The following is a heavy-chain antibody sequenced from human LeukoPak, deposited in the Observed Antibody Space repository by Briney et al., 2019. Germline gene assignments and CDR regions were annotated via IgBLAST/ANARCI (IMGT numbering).Heavy chain of an antibody. J-gene: IGHJ4*02. CDR1: GFTFSDYY. V-gene: IGHV3-11*01. CDR3: AKSFLLWFGEEDY. CDR2: ISSSGSTI. D-gene: IGHD3-10*01. Sequence: GGSLRLSCAASGFTFSDYYMSWIRQAPGKGLEWVSYISSSGSTIYYADSVKGRFTISRDNSKNTLYLQMNSLRAEDTAVYYCAKSFLLWFGEEDYWGQGTLVTVSS.